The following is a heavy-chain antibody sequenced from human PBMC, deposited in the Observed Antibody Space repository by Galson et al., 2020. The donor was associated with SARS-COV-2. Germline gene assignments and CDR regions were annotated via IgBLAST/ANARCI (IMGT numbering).Heavy chain of an antibody. CDR1: GFTFSSYA. CDR2: ISGSGGST. V-gene: IGHV3-23*01. Sequence: GESLKISCVASGFTFSSYAMSWVRQAPGKGLEWVSGISGSGGSTQYADSVKGRFIISRDNSNNTLYLQMSSLRGEDTATYYCAKTQQWLAPCCFDYWGLGALVTVSS. CDR3: AKTQQWLAPCCFDY. D-gene: IGHD6-19*01. J-gene: IGHJ4*02.